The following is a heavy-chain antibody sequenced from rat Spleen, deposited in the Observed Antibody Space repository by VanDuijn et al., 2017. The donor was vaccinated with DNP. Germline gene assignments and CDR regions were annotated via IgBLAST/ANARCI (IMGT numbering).Heavy chain of an antibody. CDR1: GFNFNDYW. D-gene: IGHD1-7*01. Sequence: EVKLVESGGGLVQPGRSLKLSCAASGFNFNDYWMGWVRQAPGKGLEWIGEINEDSSIINYTPSLKDKFTISRDNAQNTLYLQMNKLGSEDTAIYYCATRGDGYDNWFAYWGQGVMVTVSS. CDR2: INEDSSII. CDR3: ATRGDGYDNWFAY. V-gene: IGHV4-2*01. J-gene: IGHJ2*01.